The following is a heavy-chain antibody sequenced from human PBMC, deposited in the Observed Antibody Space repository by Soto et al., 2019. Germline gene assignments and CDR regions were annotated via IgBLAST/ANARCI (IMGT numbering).Heavy chain of an antibody. CDR1: GYTFTSYD. CDR2: MNPNSDNT. Sequence: GASVKVSCKASGYTFTSYDINWVRQATGQGLEWMGWMNPNSDNTGYAQKFQGRVTMTRNTSISTAYMELSSLRSEDTAVYYCARGPVVIDAFDIWGQGTMVTVSS. V-gene: IGHV1-8*01. J-gene: IGHJ3*02. D-gene: IGHD2-21*01. CDR3: ARGPVVIDAFDI.